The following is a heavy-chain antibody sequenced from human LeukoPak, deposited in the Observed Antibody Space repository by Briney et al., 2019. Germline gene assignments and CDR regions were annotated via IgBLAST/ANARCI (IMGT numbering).Heavy chain of an antibody. CDR2: INHSGST. CDR1: GGSFSGYY. V-gene: IGHV4-34*01. CDR3: AVTPYSSSSLSNWFDP. J-gene: IGHJ5*02. D-gene: IGHD6-6*01. Sequence: SGTLSLTCAVYGGSFSGYYWSWIRQPPGKGLEWIGEINHSGSTNYNPSLKSRVTISVDTSKNQFSLKLSSVTAADTAVYYCAVTPYSSSSLSNWFDPWGQGTLVTVSS.